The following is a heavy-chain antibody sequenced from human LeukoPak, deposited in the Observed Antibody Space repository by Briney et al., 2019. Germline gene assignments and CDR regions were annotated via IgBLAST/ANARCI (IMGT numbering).Heavy chain of an antibody. D-gene: IGHD6-13*01. CDR3: AKGARIAAARAHFDY. CDR2: ISGSGGSA. V-gene: IGHV3-23*01. Sequence: PGGSLRLSCAASGFTFSSYAMSWLRHAPGKGLEWVSAISGSGGSAYYADSVKGRFTISRDNSKNTLYLQMNSLRAEDTAVYYCAKGARIAAARAHFDYWGQGTLVTVSS. J-gene: IGHJ4*02. CDR1: GFTFSSYA.